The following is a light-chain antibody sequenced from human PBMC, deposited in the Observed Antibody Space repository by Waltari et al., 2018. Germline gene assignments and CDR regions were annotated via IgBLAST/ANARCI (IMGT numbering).Light chain of an antibody. Sequence: QSGLTQPPSVSGAPGQRVTISCTGSSSNIGAGYDAHWYQLLPGTAPKLLIYANTNPPSGVPDPCSGSKSGTSASLAITGLQAEDEADYYCQSYDSSLSRSVFGGGTKLTVL. J-gene: IGLJ2*01. CDR2: ANT. CDR1: SSNIGAGYD. CDR3: QSYDSSLSRSV. V-gene: IGLV1-40*01.